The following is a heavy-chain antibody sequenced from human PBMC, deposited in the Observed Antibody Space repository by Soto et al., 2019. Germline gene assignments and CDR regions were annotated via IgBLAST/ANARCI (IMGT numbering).Heavy chain of an antibody. D-gene: IGHD3-3*01. J-gene: IGHJ5*02. CDR2: ISYDGSNK. CDR1: GFTFSSYG. V-gene: IGHV3-30*03. Sequence: PGGSLRLSCAASGFTFSSYGMHWVRQAPGKGLEWVAVISYDGSNKYYADSVKGRFTISRDNSKNTLYLQMNSLTAADTAVYYCATAPGGYDFWSGYYDVSERWFDPWGQGTLVTVSS. CDR3: ATAPGGYDFWSGYYDVSERWFDP.